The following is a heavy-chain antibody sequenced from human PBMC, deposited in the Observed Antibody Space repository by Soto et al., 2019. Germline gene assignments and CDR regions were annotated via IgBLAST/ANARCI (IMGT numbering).Heavy chain of an antibody. CDR3: ARVYSGYDYLDH. J-gene: IGHJ4*02. CDR1: DGSVRSAGYY. V-gene: IGHV4-61*08. CDR2: IYYGGGT. Sequence: PSETLSLTCTVSDGSVRSAGYYWSWIRQPPGKGLDWIGYIYYGGGTKYNPSLKSRVTISVDTSKNRLSLKLSSVTAADTAVYYCARVYSGYDYLDHWGQGTLVTVSS. D-gene: IGHD5-12*01.